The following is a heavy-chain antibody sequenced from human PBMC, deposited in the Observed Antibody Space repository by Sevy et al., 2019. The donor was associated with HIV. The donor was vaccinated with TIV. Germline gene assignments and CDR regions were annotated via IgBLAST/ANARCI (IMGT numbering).Heavy chain of an antibody. D-gene: IGHD3-10*01. Sequence: GESLKISCKGSGYSFTSYWIGWVRQMPGKGLGWMGIIYPGESDTRYSPSFQGQVTISADKSISTAYLQWSSLKASDTAMYYCARFYGSGSYLANAFDIWGQGTMVTVSS. J-gene: IGHJ3*02. CDR1: GYSFTSYW. CDR3: ARFYGSGSYLANAFDI. CDR2: IYPGESDT. V-gene: IGHV5-51*01.